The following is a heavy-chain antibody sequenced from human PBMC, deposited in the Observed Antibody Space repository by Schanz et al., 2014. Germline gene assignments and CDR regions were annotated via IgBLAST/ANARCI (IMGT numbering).Heavy chain of an antibody. CDR1: EFTFSRQS. J-gene: IGHJ6*02. CDR2: IWYDGTDR. V-gene: IGHV3-33*06. D-gene: IGHD6-6*01. CDR3: AKGSMAARPLLPTDYYFYGTDI. Sequence: VQLVESGGGLVQPGGSLRLSCAASEFTFSRQSMNWVRQAPGKGLEWVAVIWYDGTDRYYADSVKGRFTISRDNSKNTLYPQMKRRRAEDTAVYYCAKGSMAARPLLPTDYYFYGTDIWGQGTTVTVSS.